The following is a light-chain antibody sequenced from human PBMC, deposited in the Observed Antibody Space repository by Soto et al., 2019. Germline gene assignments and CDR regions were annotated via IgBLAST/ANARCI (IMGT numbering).Light chain of an antibody. J-gene: IGKJ4*01. CDR2: DAS. V-gene: IGKV3-11*01. Sequence: EIVLTQSPATLSLSPGERATLSCRASQSVSSYLAWYQQKPGQAPRLLIYDASNRATGIPARFSGSGSGTDFXXXISXLEPEDFAVYYCQQRSNWPPLTFGGGTKVEIK. CDR3: QQRSNWPPLT. CDR1: QSVSSY.